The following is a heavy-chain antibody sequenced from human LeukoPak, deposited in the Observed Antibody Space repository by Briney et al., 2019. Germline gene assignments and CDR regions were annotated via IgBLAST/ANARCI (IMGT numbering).Heavy chain of an antibody. V-gene: IGHV3-33*01. CDR3: ARPLGDNAFDI. Sequence: GGSLRLSCAASGFTFSSYGMHWVRQAPGKGLEWVAVIWYDGSNKYYADSVKGRFTISRDNSKNTLYLQMNSLRAEDTAVYYCARPLGDNAFDIWGQGTMVTVSS. J-gene: IGHJ3*02. CDR1: GFTFSSYG. D-gene: IGHD5-24*01. CDR2: IWYDGSNK.